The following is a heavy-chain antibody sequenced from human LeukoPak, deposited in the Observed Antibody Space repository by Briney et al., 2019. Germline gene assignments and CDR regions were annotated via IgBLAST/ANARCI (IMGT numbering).Heavy chain of an antibody. CDR2: VSFSGST. V-gene: IGHV4-59*08. CDR1: GGSINNYF. J-gene: IGHJ6*02. D-gene: IGHD6-13*01. CDR3: ALYCRLSSNCGYYGMDV. Sequence: PSGTLSLTCIVSGGSINNYFWSWIRQPPGKGLEWLGEVSFSGSTNYNPSLTSRVSISADTSKNQFSLKLSSVTAADSAVYYRALYCRLSSNCGYYGMDVWGQGTTVTVSS.